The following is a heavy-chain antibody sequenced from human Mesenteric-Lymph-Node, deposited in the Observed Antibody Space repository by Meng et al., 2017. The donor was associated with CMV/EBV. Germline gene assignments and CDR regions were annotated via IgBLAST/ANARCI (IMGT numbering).Heavy chain of an antibody. Sequence: SISSGGNYWNWIRQHPGKGLEWIGYIFYSGRTYYNPSLKSRVTMSVDTSKNQFSLKLSSVTAADTAVYYCARASAYYDSSGSRLVDYWGQGTLVTVSS. CDR2: IFYSGRT. CDR3: ARASAYYDSSGSRLVDY. J-gene: IGHJ4*02. D-gene: IGHD3-22*01. CDR1: SISSGGNY. V-gene: IGHV4-31*02.